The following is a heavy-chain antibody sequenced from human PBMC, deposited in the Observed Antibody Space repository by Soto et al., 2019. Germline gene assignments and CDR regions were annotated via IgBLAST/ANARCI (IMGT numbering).Heavy chain of an antibody. D-gene: IGHD4-17*01. CDR3: ARVGEGGTTVTNENYYYYYMDV. CDR2: ISAYNGNT. V-gene: IGHV1-18*01. J-gene: IGHJ6*03. CDR1: GYTFTSYG. Sequence: ASVKVSCKASGYTFTSYGISWVRQAPGQGLEWMGWISAYNGNTNYAQKLQGRVTMTTDTSTSTAYMELRSLRSDDTAVYYCARVGEGGTTVTNENYYYYYMDVWGKGTTVTVSS.